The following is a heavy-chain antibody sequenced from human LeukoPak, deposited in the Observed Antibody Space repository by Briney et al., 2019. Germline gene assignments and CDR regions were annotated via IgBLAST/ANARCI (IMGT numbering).Heavy chain of an antibody. CDR1: GDSISSSSYY. Sequence: PSETLSLTCTVSGDSISSSSYYWGWIRQPPGKGLEWIRSIYYRGSTYYNPSLKSRVTISVDTSMNQFSLKLSSVTAADTAVYYCARGVRYSSGWYGEYYFDYWGQGTLVTVSS. D-gene: IGHD6-19*01. CDR2: IYYRGST. J-gene: IGHJ4*02. CDR3: ARGVRYSSGWYGEYYFDY. V-gene: IGHV4-39*01.